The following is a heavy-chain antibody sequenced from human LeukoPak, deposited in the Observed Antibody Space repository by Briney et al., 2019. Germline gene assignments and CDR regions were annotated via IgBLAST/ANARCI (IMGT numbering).Heavy chain of an antibody. Sequence: GRSLRLSCAASGFTFSSYGMHWVRQAPGKGLEWVAVISYDGSNKYYADSVKGRFTISRDNSKNTLYLLMNSLRAEDTAVYYCAKDLRTYGSGIYRLPTFIFAYWGQGTLVTVSS. CDR3: AKDLRTYGSGIYRLPTFIFAY. D-gene: IGHD3-10*01. V-gene: IGHV3-30*18. J-gene: IGHJ4*02. CDR1: GFTFSSYG. CDR2: ISYDGSNK.